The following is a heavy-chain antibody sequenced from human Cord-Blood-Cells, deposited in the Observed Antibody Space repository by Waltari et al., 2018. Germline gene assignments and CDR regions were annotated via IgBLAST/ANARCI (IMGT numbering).Heavy chain of an antibody. CDR2: FNPNTGGT. Sequence: QVQLVQSGAEVKKPGASVKVSCKASGYTFTGYYMHWVRQAPGQGLERMGWFNPNTGGTTYAQKFQGRVTMTRDTSISTAYVELSRLRSDDTAVYYCARGVRDFDWLHYWGQGTLVTVSS. V-gene: IGHV1-2*02. J-gene: IGHJ4*02. CDR1: GYTFTGYY. D-gene: IGHD3-9*01. CDR3: ARGVRDFDWLHY.